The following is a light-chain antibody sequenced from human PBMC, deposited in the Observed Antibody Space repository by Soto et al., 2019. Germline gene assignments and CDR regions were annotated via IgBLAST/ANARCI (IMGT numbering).Light chain of an antibody. CDR1: QSLLHSNGYNY. J-gene: IGKJ3*01. CDR2: LAS. V-gene: IGKV2-28*01. Sequence: DIVMTQSPLSLPVTPGEPASISCRSSQSLLHSNGYNYLDWSLQKPGQSPHLLNYLASNRASGVADRSRGSGSVTDFTLTISNAEAYDGGVYYYIQDLQSALSFGRGINVVI. CDR3: IQDLQSALS.